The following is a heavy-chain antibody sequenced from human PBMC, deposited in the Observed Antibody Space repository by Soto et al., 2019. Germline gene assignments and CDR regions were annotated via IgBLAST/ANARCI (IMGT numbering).Heavy chain of an antibody. CDR2: INGGNGYT. CDR1: GYTFAGYA. V-gene: IGHV1-3*01. CDR3: ARGLYSNPHFDY. J-gene: IGHJ4*02. D-gene: IGHD4-4*01. Sequence: QVQLVQSGAEVKKPGASVKVSCKASGYTFAGYAMHWVRQAPGQRLEWMGWINGGNGYTKYSQKFQGRVTITRDTSARTAYMELSSLTSEDTAVYYCARGLYSNPHFDYWGQGTLVTVSS.